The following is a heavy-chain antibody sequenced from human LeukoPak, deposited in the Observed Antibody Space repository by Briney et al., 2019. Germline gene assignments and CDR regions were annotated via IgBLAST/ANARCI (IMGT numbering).Heavy chain of an antibody. V-gene: IGHV4-59*11. CDR1: GGSISSHY. D-gene: IGHD4/OR15-4a*01. Sequence: SETLSLTCTVSGGSISSHYWSWIRQPPGKGLEWIGYIYYSGSTNYNPSLKSRVTISVDTSKNQFSLKLSSVTAADTAVYYCAGDSGANRANLGLWFDPWGQGTLVTVSS. J-gene: IGHJ5*02. CDR3: AGDSGANRANLGLWFDP. CDR2: IYYSGST.